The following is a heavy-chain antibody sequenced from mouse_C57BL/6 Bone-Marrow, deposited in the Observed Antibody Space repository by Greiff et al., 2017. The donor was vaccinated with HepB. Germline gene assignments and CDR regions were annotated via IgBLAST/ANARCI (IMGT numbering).Heavy chain of an antibody. J-gene: IGHJ2*01. CDR2: ISGGGGNT. D-gene: IGHD1-1*01. V-gene: IGHV5-9*01. CDR3: ARHEGYYGSSHY. CDR1: GFTFSSYT. Sequence: EVQRVESGGGLVKPGGSLKLSCAASGFTFSSYTMSWVRQTPEKRLEWVATISGGGGNTYYPDSVKGRFTISRDNAKNTLYLQMSSLRSEDTALYYCARHEGYYGSSHYWGQGTTLTVSS.